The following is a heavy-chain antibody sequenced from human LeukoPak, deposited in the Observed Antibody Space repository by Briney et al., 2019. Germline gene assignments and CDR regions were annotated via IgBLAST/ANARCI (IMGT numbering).Heavy chain of an antibody. V-gene: IGHV1-2*02. CDR2: INPNSGGT. D-gene: IGHD3-22*01. CDR1: GYTFTGYY. J-gene: IGHJ5*02. CDR3: AREYDSSGYYYTNWFDP. Sequence: GASVKVSCKASGYTFTGYYMHWVRQAPGQGLEWMGWINPNSGGTNYAQKFQGRVTMTRDTSISTAYMELSRLRSDDTAVYYCAREYDSSGYYYTNWFDPWGQGTLVTVSS.